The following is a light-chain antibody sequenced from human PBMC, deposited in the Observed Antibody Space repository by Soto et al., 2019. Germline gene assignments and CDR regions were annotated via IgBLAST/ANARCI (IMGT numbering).Light chain of an antibody. CDR1: QSTSTW. Sequence: DIQMTQSPSTLSASVGDRVTITCRASQSTSTWLACYQHRPGKNPKPQISEPFKLESGVRSRFSGSGSGTEFTLTIISLHPDDFATYDCQKYITYPYAFGQGTKVEIK. CDR2: EPF. CDR3: QKYITYPYA. J-gene: IGKJ1*01. V-gene: IGKV1-5*03.